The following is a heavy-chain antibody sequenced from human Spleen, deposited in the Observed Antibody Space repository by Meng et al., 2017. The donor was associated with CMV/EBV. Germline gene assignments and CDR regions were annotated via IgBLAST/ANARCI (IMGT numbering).Heavy chain of an antibody. V-gene: IGHV3-21*01. D-gene: IGHD3-10*01. CDR3: ARYMRITMVRGSDYYYGMDV. J-gene: IGHJ6*02. CDR2: ISSSSSYI. CDR1: GFTFSSYS. Sequence: GESLKISCAASGFTFSSYSMNWVRQAPGKGLEWISSISSSSSYIYYADSVKGRFTISRDNAKNSLYLQMKSLRAEDTAVYYCARYMRITMVRGSDYYYGMDVWGQGTTVPSP.